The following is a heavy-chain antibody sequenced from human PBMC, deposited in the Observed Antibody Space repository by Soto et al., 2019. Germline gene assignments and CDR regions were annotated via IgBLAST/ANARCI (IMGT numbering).Heavy chain of an antibody. Sequence: GGSLRLSCAASGFTFSNAWMNWVRQAPGKGLEWVGRIKSKTDGGTTDYAAPVKGRFTVSRDDSKNTLYLQMNSLKTEDTAVYYFTTGPGYGETYYYYYGMDVWGQGTTVTVSS. CDR1: GFTFSNAW. CDR2: IKSKTDGGTT. V-gene: IGHV3-15*07. J-gene: IGHJ6*02. D-gene: IGHD4-17*01. CDR3: TTGPGYGETYYYYYGMDV.